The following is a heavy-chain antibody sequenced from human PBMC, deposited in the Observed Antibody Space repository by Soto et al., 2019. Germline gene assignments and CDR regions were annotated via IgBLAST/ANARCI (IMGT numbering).Heavy chain of an antibody. J-gene: IGHJ3*02. D-gene: IGHD2-15*01. CDR1: GGTFRSYS. V-gene: IGHV1-69*06. CDR3: ARDRNSVVVAATSAFDI. CDR2: IVPRYGRG. Sequence: SVKVSCKASGGTFRSYSFSWVRQAPGLGLEWMGGIVPRYGRGNYAQKFQGRVTITADTSISTAYMELSRLRSDDTAVYYCARDRNSVVVAATSAFDIWGQGTMVTVSS.